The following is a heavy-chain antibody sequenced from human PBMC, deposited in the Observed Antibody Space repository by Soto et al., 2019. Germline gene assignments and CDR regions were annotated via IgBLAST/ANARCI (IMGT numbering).Heavy chain of an antibody. CDR2: INPSDSYT. V-gene: IGHV5-10-1*01. J-gene: IGHJ5*02. Sequence: PGESLKISCKGSGYSFTSYWISWVRQMPGKGLEWMGRINPSDSYTNYSPSFQGHVTISADKSISTAYLQWSSLKASDTAMYYCARLFTLPGGFLETDNWFDPWGQGTLVTVSS. CDR1: GYSFTSYW. D-gene: IGHD3-3*01. CDR3: ARLFTLPGGFLETDNWFDP.